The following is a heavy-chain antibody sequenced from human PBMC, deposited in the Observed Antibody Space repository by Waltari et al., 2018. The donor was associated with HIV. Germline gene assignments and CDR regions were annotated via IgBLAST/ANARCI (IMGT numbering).Heavy chain of an antibody. J-gene: IGHJ2*01. CDR3: ARWEGYFDV. CDR2: INYNGVT. V-gene: IGHV4-34*01. CDR1: DGSVSGHH. D-gene: IGHD1-26*01. Sequence: QQLGAALLKPADTLSLPCAVDDGSVSGHHWRWIRQSPGKGLEWIGEINYNGVTNYNSSLKSRVTISVDASKNQFSLRLTSLTAADTGVYFCARWEGYFDVWGRGT.